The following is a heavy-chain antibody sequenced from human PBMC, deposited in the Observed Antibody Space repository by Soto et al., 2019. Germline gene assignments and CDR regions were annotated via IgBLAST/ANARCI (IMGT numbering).Heavy chain of an antibody. Sequence: PSQTLSLTCAISGDIVSSNTAAWNWIRSSPSRGLEWLGRTYYRSNWRHDYAVSVKSRITVNPDTSKNHFSLQLNSVTPDDTAVYYCARGVAGSGFDLWGQGTLVTVS. V-gene: IGHV6-1*01. CDR3: ARGVAGSGFDL. J-gene: IGHJ4*02. D-gene: IGHD6-19*01. CDR2: TYYRSNWRH. CDR1: GDIVSSNTAA.